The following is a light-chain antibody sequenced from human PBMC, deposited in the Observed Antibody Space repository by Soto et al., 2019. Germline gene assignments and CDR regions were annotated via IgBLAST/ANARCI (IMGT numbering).Light chain of an antibody. CDR3: AAWDDSLNGVV. J-gene: IGLJ2*01. Sequence: QSVLTQPPSASGTPGQGVTISCSGSRYNIGSNTVNWYQQVPGTAPKLLIHSNNQRPSGVPDRFSGSKSGTSASLAISGLQSEDEADYYCAAWDDSLNGVVFGGGTKLTVL. V-gene: IGLV1-44*01. CDR1: RYNIGSNT. CDR2: SNN.